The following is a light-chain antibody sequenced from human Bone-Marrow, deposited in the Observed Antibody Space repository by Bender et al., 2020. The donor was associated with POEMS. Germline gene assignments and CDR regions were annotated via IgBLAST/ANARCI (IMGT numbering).Light chain of an antibody. Sequence: QSALTQPRSVSGSPGQSVTFSCTGSSHDVGGHNYVSWYQAHPGKAPKLIIFDVSERPSGFPDRFSGSKSGDTASLTISGLTADDEATYYCCSYAATDKYVFGSGTEVTVL. CDR1: SHDVGGHNY. CDR3: CSYAATDKYV. J-gene: IGLJ1*01. V-gene: IGLV2-11*01. CDR2: DVS.